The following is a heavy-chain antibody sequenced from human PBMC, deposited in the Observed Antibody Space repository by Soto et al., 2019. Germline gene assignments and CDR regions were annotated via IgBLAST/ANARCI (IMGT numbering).Heavy chain of an antibody. CDR2: IWYDGSNE. CDR3: VRERDPNYGFWSGPSWFDP. V-gene: IGHV3-33*01. Sequence: LRLSCAASGFTFSRYGMHWVRQAPGKGLEWVAVIWYDGSNEHYADSVKGRFTISRDNSKNTLYLHMNSLRADDTAVYYCVRERDPNYGFWSGPSWFDPWGQGTLVTVSS. J-gene: IGHJ5*02. CDR1: GFTFSRYG. D-gene: IGHD3-3*01.